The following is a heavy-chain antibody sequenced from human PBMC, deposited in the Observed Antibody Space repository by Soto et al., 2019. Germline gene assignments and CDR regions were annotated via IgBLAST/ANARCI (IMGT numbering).Heavy chain of an antibody. CDR2: IYYSGST. Sequence: ETLSLTCTVSGGSISSSSYYWGWIRQPPGKGLEWIGSIYYSGSTYYNPSLKSRVTISVDTSKNQFSLKLSSVTAADTAVYYCARHLRMPSLKAVKTYYYYYYVDVWGKGTTVTVSS. CDR3: ARHLRMPSLKAVKTYYYYYYVDV. CDR1: GGSISSSSYY. V-gene: IGHV4-39*01. J-gene: IGHJ6*03. D-gene: IGHD6-19*01.